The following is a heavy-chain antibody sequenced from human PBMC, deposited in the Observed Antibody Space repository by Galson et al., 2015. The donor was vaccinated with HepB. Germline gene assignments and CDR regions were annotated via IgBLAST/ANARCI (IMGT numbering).Heavy chain of an antibody. CDR3: VKGVYYFDY. V-gene: IGHV3-7*01. D-gene: IGHD3-16*01. CDR1: GFTFSTFW. CDR2: IKEDGSEI. J-gene: IGHJ4*02. Sequence: SLRLSCAASGFTFSTFWMSWVRQAPGKGLEWVANIKEDGSEIYYVDSVEGRFTISRDNAENSLYLQMNSLRDEDTAVYYCVKGVYYFDYWGQGTLVTVSS.